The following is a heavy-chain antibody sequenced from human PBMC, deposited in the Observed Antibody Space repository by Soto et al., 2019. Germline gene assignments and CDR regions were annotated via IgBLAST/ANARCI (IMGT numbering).Heavy chain of an antibody. CDR3: ARDKYYYDSSGYCFDY. V-gene: IGHV3-33*01. CDR1: GFTFSSYG. Sequence: QVQLVESGGGVVQPGRSLRLSCAASGFTFSSYGMHWVRQAPGKGLEWVAVIWYDGSNKYYADSVKGRFTISRDNSKNTLYLQMSSLRAEDTAVYYCARDKYYYDSSGYCFDYWGQGTLVTVSS. CDR2: IWYDGSNK. J-gene: IGHJ4*02. D-gene: IGHD3-22*01.